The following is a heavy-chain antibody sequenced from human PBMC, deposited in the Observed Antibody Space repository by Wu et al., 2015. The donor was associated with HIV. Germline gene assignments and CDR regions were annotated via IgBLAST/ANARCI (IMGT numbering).Heavy chain of an antibody. CDR1: GYTFTGYY. CDR3: ARGDTAPDY. V-gene: IGHV1-2*02. J-gene: IGHJ4*02. CDR2: INIYSSST. Sequence: QVQLVQSGAEVKKPGASVKVSCKASGYTFTGYYMHWVRQAPGQGLEWMGWINIYSSSTNYAQKLQGRVTMTADTSTSTAYMELRSLTSDDTAVYYCARGDTAPDYWGQGTLVTVSS. D-gene: IGHD5-18*01.